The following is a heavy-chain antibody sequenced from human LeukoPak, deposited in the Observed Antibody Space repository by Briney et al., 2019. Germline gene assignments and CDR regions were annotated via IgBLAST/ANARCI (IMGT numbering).Heavy chain of an antibody. Sequence: GGSLRLSCAASGFTFSSYAMSWVRHAPEKGLERVSAISGSGGSTYYADSVKGRFTISRDNSKNTLYLQMNSLRAEDTVVYYCANDSVCLTICAVVTTFVYSGHGRLVTVSS. CDR3: ANDSVCLTICAVVTTFVY. D-gene: IGHD3-3*01. J-gene: IGHJ4*03. CDR1: GFTFSSYA. V-gene: IGHV3-23*01. CDR2: ISGSGGST.